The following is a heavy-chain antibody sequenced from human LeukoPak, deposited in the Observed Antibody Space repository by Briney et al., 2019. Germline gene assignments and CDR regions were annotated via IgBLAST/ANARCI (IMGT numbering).Heavy chain of an antibody. CDR3: ARTFITGTTLDP. J-gene: IGHJ5*02. V-gene: IGHV4-61*02. CDR2: IYTSGGT. Sequence: SETLSLTCTVSGGSISSGSYYWSWIRQPAGKGLEWIGRIYTSGGTNYNPSLKSRVTISVDTSKNQFSLKLSSVTAADTAVYYCARTFITGTTLDPWGQGTLVTVSS. D-gene: IGHD1-20*01. CDR1: GGSISSGSYY.